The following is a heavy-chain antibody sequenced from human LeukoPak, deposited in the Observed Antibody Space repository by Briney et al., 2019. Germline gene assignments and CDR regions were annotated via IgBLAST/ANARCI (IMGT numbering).Heavy chain of an antibody. CDR3: ARVLHAPKFIDS. J-gene: IGHJ4*02. V-gene: IGHV4-38-2*02. Sequence: PSETLSLTCTVSGSSITSTYYWAWFRQPPGKGLEWIATVFQLQTVRTFYNPSLKSRVTMSLDTSQNQFSLNLISVTAADTALYFCARVLHAPKFIDSWGQGTLVTVSS. CDR1: GSSITSTYY. CDR2: VFQLQTVRT. D-gene: IGHD2-8*01.